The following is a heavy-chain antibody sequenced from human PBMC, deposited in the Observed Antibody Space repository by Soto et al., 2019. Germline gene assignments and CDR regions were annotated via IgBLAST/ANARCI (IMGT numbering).Heavy chain of an antibody. CDR1: GYSFTIYW. V-gene: IGHV5-51*01. D-gene: IGHD2-2*02. J-gene: IGHJ4*02. CDR2: IYPDDSDT. Sequence: PGESLKISCKGSGYSFTIYWIAWVRQMPGKGLEWMGIIYPDDSDTRYSPSFQGQVTISADKSISTAYLQWSSLKASDTAMYYCARGYCSSSSCYKGFDYWGQGPLVTVSS. CDR3: ARGYCSSSSCYKGFDY.